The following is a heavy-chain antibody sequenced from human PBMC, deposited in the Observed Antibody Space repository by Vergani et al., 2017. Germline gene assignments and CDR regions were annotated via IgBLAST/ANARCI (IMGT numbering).Heavy chain of an antibody. CDR1: GFTFSSHG. J-gene: IGHJ5*01. D-gene: IGHD1-1*01. CDR2: IWYDGSNK. CDR3: ARWGNEKRLDS. Sequence: QVQLVESEGGVVQPGRSLTLSCVASGFTFSSHGMHWVRQAPGKGLELVAVIWYDGSNKYYGDSVKGRFTISRDNSKNKLYLQMNSLRVEDTAVYYCARWGNEKRLDSWGQGTLVTVSS. V-gene: IGHV3-33*01.